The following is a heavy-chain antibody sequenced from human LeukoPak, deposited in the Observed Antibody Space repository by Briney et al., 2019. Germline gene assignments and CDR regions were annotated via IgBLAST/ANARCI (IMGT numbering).Heavy chain of an antibody. Sequence: ASVKDSCKASGYSFTHHNVHWVRQAPGQALEWMGWIKPNNGDTKFSQKFQDRVTLTSDTSIDTAYMEMSGLTSDDTAIYYCARVLSAVTSIFDYWGQGTLVTVSS. D-gene: IGHD4-17*01. CDR3: ARVLSAVTSIFDY. CDR2: IKPNNGDT. CDR1: GYSFTHHN. V-gene: IGHV1-2*02. J-gene: IGHJ4*02.